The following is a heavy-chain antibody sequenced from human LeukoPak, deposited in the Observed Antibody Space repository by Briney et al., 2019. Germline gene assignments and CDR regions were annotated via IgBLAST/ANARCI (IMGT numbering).Heavy chain of an antibody. J-gene: IGHJ5*02. Sequence: ASVKVSCKASGGTFSSYTISWVRQAPGQGLEWMGWISAYNGNTNYAQKLQGRVTMTTDTSTSTAYMELRSLRSDDTAVYYCARDLYNWFDPWGQGTLVTVSS. CDR3: ARDLYNWFDP. CDR2: ISAYNGNT. V-gene: IGHV1-18*01. CDR1: GGTFSSYT.